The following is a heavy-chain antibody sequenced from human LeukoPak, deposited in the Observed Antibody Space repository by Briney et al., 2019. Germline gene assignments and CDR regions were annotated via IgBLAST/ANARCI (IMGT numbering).Heavy chain of an antibody. V-gene: IGHV3-23*01. J-gene: IGHJ3*02. CDR3: AKITTEGAFDI. CDR2: ISGSGGSR. D-gene: IGHD4-11*01. Sequence: GGSLRLSCAASGFTFSNYAMNWVRQAPGKGLEWVSTISGSGGSRYYADSVKGRFTISRDNSKNTLYLQMNSLRAEDTAVYYCAKITTEGAFDIWGQGTMVTVSS. CDR1: GFTFSNYA.